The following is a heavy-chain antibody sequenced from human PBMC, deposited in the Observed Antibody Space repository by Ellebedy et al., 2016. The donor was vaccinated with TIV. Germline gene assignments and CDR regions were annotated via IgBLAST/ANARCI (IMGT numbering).Heavy chain of an antibody. CDR1: GYTFTSYG. D-gene: IGHD2-21*01. J-gene: IGHJ6*03. CDR2: ISAYNGNT. CDR3: ARVTHLWYYYYMDV. V-gene: IGHV1-18*04. Sequence: ASVKVSCKASGYTFTSYGISWVRQAPGQGLEWMGWISAYNGNTNYAQKFQGRVTMTRNTSISTAYMELSSLRSEDTAAYYCARVTHLWYYYYMDVWGKGTTVTVSS.